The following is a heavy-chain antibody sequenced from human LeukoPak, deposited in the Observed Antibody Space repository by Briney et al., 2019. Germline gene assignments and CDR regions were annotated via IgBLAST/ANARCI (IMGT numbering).Heavy chain of an antibody. CDR1: GYTFTGYY. V-gene: IGHV1-2*04. Sequence: ASVKVSCKASGYTFTGYYMHWVRQAPGQGLEWMGWINPNSGGTNYAQKFQGWVTMTRDTSISTAYMELSRLRSDDTAVYYCARVRGVTTLGYWGQGTLVSVSS. CDR3: ARVRGVTTLGY. J-gene: IGHJ4*02. D-gene: IGHD4-17*01. CDR2: INPNSGGT.